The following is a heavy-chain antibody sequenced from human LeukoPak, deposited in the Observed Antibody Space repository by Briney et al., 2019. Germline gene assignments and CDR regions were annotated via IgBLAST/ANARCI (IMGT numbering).Heavy chain of an antibody. CDR1: GGSFSSYY. CDR2: INHSGST. J-gene: IGHJ4*02. V-gene: IGHV4-34*01. Sequence: SETLSLTCAVYGGSFSSYYWSWIRQPPGKGLEWIGEINHSGSTNYNPSLKSRVTISVDTSKNQFSLKLSSVTAADTAVYYCARAPRAAAGRPFDYWGQGTLVTVSS. CDR3: ARAPRAAAGRPFDY. D-gene: IGHD6-13*01.